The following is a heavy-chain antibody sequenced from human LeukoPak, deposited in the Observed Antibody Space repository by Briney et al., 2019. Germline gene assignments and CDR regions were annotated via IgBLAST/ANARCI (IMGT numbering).Heavy chain of an antibody. CDR1: GFIFSDYY. CDR2: ISSSGSTF. V-gene: IGHV3-11*04. CDR3: AKDRYYGSGSYYRIYYFDY. Sequence: GGSLRLSCTASGFIFSDYYMIWIRQAPGEGLEWVSYISSSGSTFYQADSVKGRFTISRDNSKNTLYLQMNSLRAEDTAEYYCAKDRYYGSGSYYRIYYFDYWGQGTLVTVSS. D-gene: IGHD3-10*01. J-gene: IGHJ4*02.